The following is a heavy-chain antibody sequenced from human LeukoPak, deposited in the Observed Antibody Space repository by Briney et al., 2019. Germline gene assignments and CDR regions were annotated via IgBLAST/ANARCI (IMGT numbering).Heavy chain of an antibody. Sequence: PGGSLRLSCAASGFTLSNYWMTWVRQAPGKGLEWVANIKEDGSEKDYVDSVKGRFTISRDNAKNSLYLQMNTLRAEDTAMYYCARNELAHNGNYWGGSRPAGMNDYWGQGTLVTVSS. V-gene: IGHV3-7*01. D-gene: IGHD1-26*01. J-gene: IGHJ4*02. CDR1: GFTLSNYW. CDR2: IKEDGSEK. CDR3: ARNELAHNGNYWGGSRPAGMNDY.